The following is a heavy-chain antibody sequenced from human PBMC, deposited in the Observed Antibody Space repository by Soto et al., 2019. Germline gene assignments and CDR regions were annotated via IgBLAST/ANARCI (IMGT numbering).Heavy chain of an antibody. CDR2: IYYSGST. CDR3: ARQQDFSFDY. J-gene: IGHJ4*02. CDR1: GVSISSSSYY. Sequence: QLQLQESGPGLVKPSETLSLTCTVSGVSISSSSYYWGWIRQPPGKGLEWIGSIYYSGSTYYNPSLKSRVTISVDTSKNQFSLKLSSVTAADTAVYYCARQQDFSFDYWGQGTLVTVSS. V-gene: IGHV4-39*01.